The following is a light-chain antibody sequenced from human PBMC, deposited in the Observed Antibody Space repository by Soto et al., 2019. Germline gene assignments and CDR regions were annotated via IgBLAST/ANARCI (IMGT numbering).Light chain of an antibody. CDR3: QQYGSSPQT. CDR2: GAS. Sequence: ESVLTQSPGTLSLSPGERATLSCRASQSVSSSYLAWYQQKPGQAPMLLIYGASSSATGITDRFSGSGSGTDFTLTISRLETEDFAVYYCQQYGSSPQTFGQGTKLEIK. V-gene: IGKV3-20*01. CDR1: QSVSSSY. J-gene: IGKJ2*01.